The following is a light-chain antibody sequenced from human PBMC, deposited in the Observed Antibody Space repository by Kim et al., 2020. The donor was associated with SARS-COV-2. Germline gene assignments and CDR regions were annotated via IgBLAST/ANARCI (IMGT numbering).Light chain of an antibody. CDR2: GKN. V-gene: IGLV3-19*01. CDR3: NSRDSSGKHFV. CDR1: SLRSYY. J-gene: IGLJ1*01. Sequence: ALGQTVRITCQGDSLRSYYASWYQQKPGQAPVLVIYGKNNRPSGIPDRFSGSSSGNTASLTITGAQAEDEADYYCNSRDSSGKHFVFGTGTKVTVL.